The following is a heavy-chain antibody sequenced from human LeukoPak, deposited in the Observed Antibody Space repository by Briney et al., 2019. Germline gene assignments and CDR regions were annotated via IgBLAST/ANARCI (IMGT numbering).Heavy chain of an antibody. J-gene: IGHJ1*01. CDR3: ARGSGHQPSFQH. Sequence: GGSLRLSCAATGFTFSSYAMSWVRQAPGKGLEWVSAISGSGGSTYYADSVKGRFTISRDNSKNTLYLQMNSLRAEDTAVYYCARGSGHQPSFQHWGQGTLVTVSS. CDR2: ISGSGGST. D-gene: IGHD2-15*01. CDR1: GFTFSSYA. V-gene: IGHV3-23*01.